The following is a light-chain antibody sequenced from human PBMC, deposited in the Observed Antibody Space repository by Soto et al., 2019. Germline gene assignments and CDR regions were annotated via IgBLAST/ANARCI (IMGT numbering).Light chain of an antibody. Sequence: FVMTQTPLSLSVTPGEPASIFCKSTQSLLLGDGKTYLYWYLQKSGQPPQLXIYEVSNRFSGVPDRFSGSGSGTDFKLKISRVEAEDVGVYYCMQSVQLPITFGQGTRLEIK. CDR1: QSLLLGDGKTY. CDR2: EVS. CDR3: MQSVQLPIT. V-gene: IGKV2D-29*01. J-gene: IGKJ5*01.